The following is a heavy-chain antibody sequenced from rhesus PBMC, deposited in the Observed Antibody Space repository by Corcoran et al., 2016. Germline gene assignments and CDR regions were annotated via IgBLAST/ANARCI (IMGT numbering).Heavy chain of an antibody. D-gene: IGHD5-36*01. Sequence: QVQLQESGPGLVKPSETLSLTCAVSGGSISSGYYYWSWIRQPPGKGLGWVGYITFRGSTSANPSLKSRVTLSRDTSKNQFSLKLSSVTAADTAVYYCARGDIATAYYFDYWGQGVLVTVSS. CDR3: ARGDIATAYYFDY. CDR1: GGSISSGYYY. J-gene: IGHJ4*01. CDR2: ITFRGST. V-gene: IGHV4-122*02.